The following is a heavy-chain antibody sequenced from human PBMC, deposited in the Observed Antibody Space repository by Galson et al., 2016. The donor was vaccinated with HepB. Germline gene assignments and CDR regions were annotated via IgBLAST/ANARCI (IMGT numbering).Heavy chain of an antibody. CDR3: AKGYGFWTAFDY. CDR2: ISYDGRQK. J-gene: IGHJ4*02. Sequence: SLRLSCAASGMSFSSSGMHWVRQAPGKGLEWVAVISYDGRQKYYVDPVKGRFAISRDNSKNTLYLQMNSLRAEDTAVYYCAKGYGFWTAFDYWGQGTLVTVSS. V-gene: IGHV3-30*18. D-gene: IGHD3-3*01. CDR1: GMSFSSSG.